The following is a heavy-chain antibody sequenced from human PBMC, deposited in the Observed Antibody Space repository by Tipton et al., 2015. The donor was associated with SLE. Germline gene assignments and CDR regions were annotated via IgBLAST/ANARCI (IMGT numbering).Heavy chain of an antibody. CDR1: GGSISSSSYY. CDR2: IYYSGST. CDR3: ARGAYFYYDMDV. J-gene: IGHJ6*02. D-gene: IGHD3-16*01. Sequence: TLSLTCTVSGGSISSSSYYWGWIRQPPGKGLEWIGSIYYSGSTYYNPSLKSRVTISVDASKNQFSLNLSSVTAADTAVYYCARGAYFYYDMDVWGQGTTVIVPS. V-gene: IGHV4-39*07.